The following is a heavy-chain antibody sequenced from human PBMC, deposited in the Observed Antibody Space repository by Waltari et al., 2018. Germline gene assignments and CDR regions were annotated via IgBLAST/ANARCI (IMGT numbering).Heavy chain of an antibody. CDR1: GFTFNIYS. CDR2: ISSSTTTV. D-gene: IGHD6-19*01. Sequence: EVQLVESGGGLVQPGGSLRLSCAASGFTFNIYSMNWVRQAPGKGVEWVSYISSSTTTVFYADSVKGRFTISRDNAKNSLYLQMSSLRAEDTAVYYCAKDGDSSPPTYYYGMDVWGQGTTVTVSS. J-gene: IGHJ6*02. V-gene: IGHV3-48*01. CDR3: AKDGDSSPPTYYYGMDV.